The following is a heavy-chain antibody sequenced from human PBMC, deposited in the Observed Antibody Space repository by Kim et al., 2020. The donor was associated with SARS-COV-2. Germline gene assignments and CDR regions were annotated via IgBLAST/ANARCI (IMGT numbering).Heavy chain of an antibody. V-gene: IGHV1-2*02. J-gene: IGHJ4*02. CDR3: ARDITGYRYGYEDY. CDR2: INPDSGGT. CDR1: GYTFTGYY. Sequence: ASVKVSCKASGYTFTGYYIHWVRQAPGQGLEWMGWINPDSGGTNYAQNFQGRVTMTRDTSISTAYMELNRLRSDDTAVYYCARDITGYRYGYEDYWGQGTLVTVSS. D-gene: IGHD5-18*01.